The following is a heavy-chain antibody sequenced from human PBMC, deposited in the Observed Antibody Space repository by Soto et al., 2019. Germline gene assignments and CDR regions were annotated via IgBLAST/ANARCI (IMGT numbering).Heavy chain of an antibody. J-gene: IGHJ4*02. Sequence: SETLSLTCTVSGGSISSYYWSWIRQSAGQGLEWIGRIYPGGSTNYNPSLKSRVTMSADTSKNQFSLRLTSVTAADTAVYYCARANVGPPGGGSWIMPFDFWGQGTLVTVSS. D-gene: IGHD2-15*01. V-gene: IGHV4-4*07. CDR3: ARANVGPPGGGSWIMPFDF. CDR1: GGSISSYY. CDR2: IYPGGST.